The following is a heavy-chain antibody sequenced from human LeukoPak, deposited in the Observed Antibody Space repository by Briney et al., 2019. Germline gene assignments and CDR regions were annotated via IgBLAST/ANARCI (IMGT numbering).Heavy chain of an antibody. V-gene: IGHV5-51*01. Sequence: GESLKISCKGSGYSFTSYWIGWVRQMPGKGLEGMGIIYPGDSDTRYSPPFQGQVTISADKSISTAYLQWSSLKASDTAMYYCARHSRRSYYYYGMDVWGQGTTVTVSS. CDR1: GYSFTSYW. J-gene: IGHJ6*02. CDR2: IYPGDSDT. CDR3: ARHSRRSYYYYGMDV.